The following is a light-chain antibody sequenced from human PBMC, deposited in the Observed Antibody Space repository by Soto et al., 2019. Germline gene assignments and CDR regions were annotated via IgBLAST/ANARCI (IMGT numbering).Light chain of an antibody. CDR1: GSDVGAYNY. Sequence: QSVLTQPASVSGSPGQSITISCTGTGSDVGAYNYVSWYQQHPGKAPKLIIYEVSNRPSGVSTRFSGFKSAYTASLIISGLQAEDEADYYCSSYASSNMLVFGGGTKVTVL. V-gene: IGLV2-14*03. J-gene: IGLJ2*01. CDR2: EVS. CDR3: SSYASSNMLV.